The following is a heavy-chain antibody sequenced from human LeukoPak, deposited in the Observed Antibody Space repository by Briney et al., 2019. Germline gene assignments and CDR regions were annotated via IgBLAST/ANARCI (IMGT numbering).Heavy chain of an antibody. CDR2: TIPIFGIA. Sequence: GASVKVSCKASGGTFSSYAISWVRQAPGQGLEWMGRTIPIFGIANYAQKFQGRVTITADKSTSTAYMELSSLRSEDTAVYYCASGYLYGSGSYSPFDYWGQGTLVTVSS. CDR3: ASGYLYGSGSYSPFDY. V-gene: IGHV1-69*04. CDR1: GGTFSSYA. J-gene: IGHJ4*02. D-gene: IGHD3-10*01.